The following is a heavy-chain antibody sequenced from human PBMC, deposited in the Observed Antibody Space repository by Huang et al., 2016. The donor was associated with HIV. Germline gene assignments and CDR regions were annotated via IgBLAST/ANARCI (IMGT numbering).Heavy chain of an antibody. D-gene: IGHD6-13*01. CDR1: GASINSRSYY. J-gene: IGHJ4*02. V-gene: IGHV4-39*01. CDR3: ARHAGSSRRYYFDY. Sequence: QVQLQESGPGLVTPSETLSLTCIVSGASINSRSYYWGWIRQPPGRGLEWRGSMYSSGSTYYNPSLKSRVTMSVDTSKNEFSLKLRSVTAADTALYYCARHAGSSRRYYFDYWGRGILVTVSS. CDR2: MYSSGST.